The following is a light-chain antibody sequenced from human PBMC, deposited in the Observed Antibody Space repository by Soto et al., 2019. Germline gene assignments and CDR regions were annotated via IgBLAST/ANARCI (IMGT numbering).Light chain of an antibody. CDR2: DVT. J-gene: IGLJ1*01. CDR1: SSDVGGYTY. V-gene: IGLV2-11*01. CDR3: CSYAGSYTYV. Sequence: QSALTQPHSVSGSPGQSVTISCTGTSSDVGGYTYVSWYQQHPGKAPKLIIYDVTERPSGVPARFSGSKSGNTASLTISGLQAEDEADYYCCSYAGSYTYVFGNGTKVTVL.